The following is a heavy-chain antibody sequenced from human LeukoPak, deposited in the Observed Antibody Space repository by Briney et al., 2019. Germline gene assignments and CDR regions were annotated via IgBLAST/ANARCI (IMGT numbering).Heavy chain of an antibody. V-gene: IGHV4-59*01. CDR1: GGSISHYY. CDR2: IYHSGPT. CDR3: ARHSGSFYWYFDV. J-gene: IGHJ2*01. Sequence: PSETLSLTCSVSGGSISHYYWSWIRQPPGKGLEWIGFIYHSGPTRYNPSLKSRLSISLDTSKNQFSLSLKSVTAADTAMYFCARHSGSFYWYFDVWGRGSLVTVSS. D-gene: IGHD3-22*01.